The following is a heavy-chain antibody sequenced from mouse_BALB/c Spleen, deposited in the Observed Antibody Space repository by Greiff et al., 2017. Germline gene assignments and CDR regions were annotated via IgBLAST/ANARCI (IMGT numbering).Heavy chain of an antibody. CDR3: ARDGYYRYDVPWFAY. V-gene: IGHV5-4*02. CDR1: GFTFSDYY. D-gene: IGHD2-14*01. J-gene: IGHJ3*01. Sequence: EVQLVESGGGLVKPGGSLKLSCAASGFTFSDYYMYWVRQTPEKRLEWVATISDGGSYTYYPDSVKGRFTISRDNAKNNLYLQMSSLKSEDTAMYYGARDGYYRYDVPWFAYWGQGTLVTVSA. CDR2: ISDGGSYT.